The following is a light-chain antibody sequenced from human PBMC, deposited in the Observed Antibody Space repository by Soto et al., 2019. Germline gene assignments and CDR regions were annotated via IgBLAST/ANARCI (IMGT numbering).Light chain of an antibody. CDR3: CSYAVGYATYVV. V-gene: IGLV2-23*02. CDR1: SSDIGAYDH. Sequence: QSALTQPASVSGSLGQSITISCSGTSSDIGAYDHVAWFQQFPGKTPKLIIYSVSNRPSGVSNRFYASKYGNAASLTISGLQAEDEAAYYCCSYAVGYATYVVFGGGTKLTVL. J-gene: IGLJ2*01. CDR2: SVS.